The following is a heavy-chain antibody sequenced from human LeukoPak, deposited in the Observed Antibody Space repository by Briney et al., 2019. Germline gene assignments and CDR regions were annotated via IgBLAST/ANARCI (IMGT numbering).Heavy chain of an antibody. CDR2: IYPGDSNI. V-gene: IGHV5-51*01. J-gene: IGHJ4*02. Sequence: GESLKISCEASGYDFTNYWIGWVRQKPGKGLEWMGIIYPGDSNIIYSSSFQGQMTISADKSISTAYLLLSGLKASDTAMYYCARHVDIAVAGGAPMGDFDYWGQGTLVTVSS. CDR3: ARHVDIAVAGGAPMGDFDY. CDR1: GYDFTNYW. D-gene: IGHD6-19*01.